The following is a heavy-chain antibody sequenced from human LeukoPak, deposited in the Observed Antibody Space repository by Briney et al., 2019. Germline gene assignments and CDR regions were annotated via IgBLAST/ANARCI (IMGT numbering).Heavy chain of an antibody. CDR3: ARSSGKYYCDSSGYYLGY. V-gene: IGHV1-8*01. CDR2: MNPNSGNT. Sequence: GASVKVSCKASGYTFTSYDINWVRQATGQGLEWMGWMNPNSGNTGYAQKFQGRVTMTRNTSVSTAYMELSSLRSEDTAVYYCARSSGKYYCDSSGYYLGYWGQGTLVTVSS. J-gene: IGHJ4*02. CDR1: GYTFTSYD. D-gene: IGHD3-22*01.